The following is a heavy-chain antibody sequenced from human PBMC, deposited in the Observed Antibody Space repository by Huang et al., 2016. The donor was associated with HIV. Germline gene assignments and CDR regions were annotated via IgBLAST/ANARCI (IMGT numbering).Heavy chain of an antibody. V-gene: IGHV3-74*01. J-gene: IGHJ4*02. CDR3: VRDPRIQSWLNYFDY. CDR2: INSDGSSA. D-gene: IGHD3-22*01. Sequence: EVQLVESGGGLVQPGGSLRLSCAASGFTFSSYWLHWVRQAPGEGLVWVTRINSDGSSAGYADSVKGQFTISRDNAKNTLYLQMNSLRAEDTAVYYCVRDPRIQSWLNYFDYWGQGTLVSVSS. CDR1: GFTFSSYW.